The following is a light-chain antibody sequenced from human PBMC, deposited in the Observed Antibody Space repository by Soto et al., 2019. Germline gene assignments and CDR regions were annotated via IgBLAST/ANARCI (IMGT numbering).Light chain of an antibody. CDR1: QNLVHDNGNTY. Sequence: DVVMTQTPLSSPVTLGQPASISCRSSQNLVHDNGNTYLSLLQQRPGQPPRLLIDTISNRLSGVPDRFSGSGAGTDFTLKISRVEAEDVAVYYCLQATHFPRTFGQGTQVEIK. CDR3: LQATHFPRT. J-gene: IGKJ1*01. CDR2: TIS. V-gene: IGKV2-24*01.